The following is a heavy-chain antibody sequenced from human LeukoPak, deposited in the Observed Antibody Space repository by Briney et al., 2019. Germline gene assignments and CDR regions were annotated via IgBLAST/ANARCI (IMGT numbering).Heavy chain of an antibody. J-gene: IGHJ4*02. D-gene: IGHD6-19*01. Sequence: GGSLRLSCAASGFTFSSYGITWVRLAPGKGLEWVSTISATGGSTYYADSVKGRFTISRDNSKDTLYLQMNSLRAEDTAVYYXXXGGYSSGWRNYFDYWGQGTLVTVSS. CDR3: XXGGYSSGWRNYFDY. CDR1: GFTFSSYG. CDR2: ISATGGST. V-gene: IGHV3-23*01.